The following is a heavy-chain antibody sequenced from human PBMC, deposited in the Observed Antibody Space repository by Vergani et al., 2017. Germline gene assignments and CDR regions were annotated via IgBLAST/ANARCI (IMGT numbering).Heavy chain of an antibody. CDR2: INSDGSST. CDR1: GFTFSSYW. D-gene: IGHD5-18*01. CDR3: ARTLSTAMVPYYFDY. V-gene: IGHV3-74*02. J-gene: IGHJ4*02. Sequence: EVQLLESGGGLVQPGGSLRLSCAASGFTFSSYWMHWVRQAPGKGLVWVSRINSDGSSTSYADSVKGRFTISRDNAKNTLYLQMNSLRAEDTAVYYCARTLSTAMVPYYFDYWGQGTLVTVSS.